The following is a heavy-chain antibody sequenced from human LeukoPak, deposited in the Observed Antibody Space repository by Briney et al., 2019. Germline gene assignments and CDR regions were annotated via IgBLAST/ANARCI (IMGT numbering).Heavy chain of an antibody. CDR1: GFTFSSYA. CDR2: ISYDGSNK. J-gene: IGHJ4*02. V-gene: IGHV3-30-3*01. D-gene: IGHD1-26*01. Sequence: SGGSLRLSCAASGFTFSSYAMHWVRQAPGKGLEWVAVISYDGSNKYYADSVKGRFTISRDNSKNTLYLQMNSLRAEDTAVYYRASLVGATNDFDYWGQGTLVTVSS. CDR3: ASLVGATNDFDY.